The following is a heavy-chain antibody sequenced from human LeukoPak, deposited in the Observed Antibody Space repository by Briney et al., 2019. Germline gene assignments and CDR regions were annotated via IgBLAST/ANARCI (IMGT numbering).Heavy chain of an antibody. Sequence: PSETLSLTCAVDGGSFSGYYWGWIRPPPGKGLEWSGSINYSGSTYYNPSLKSRVTISVDTSKNQFSLKLSSVTAADTAVYYCARAAFWSGYSSRYYYYYMDVWGKGTTVTVSS. CDR2: INYSGST. V-gene: IGHV4-34*01. D-gene: IGHD3-3*01. J-gene: IGHJ6*03. CDR1: GGSFSGYY. CDR3: ARAAFWSGYSSRYYYYYMDV.